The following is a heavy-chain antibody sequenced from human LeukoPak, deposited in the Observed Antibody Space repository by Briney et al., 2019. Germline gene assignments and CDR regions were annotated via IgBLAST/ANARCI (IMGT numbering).Heavy chain of an antibody. V-gene: IGHV4-31*03. CDR3: ARDRKDYDILTGYYKEAWFDP. Sequence: PSETLSLTCTVSGGSISSGGYYWSWIRQHPGKGLEWIGYIYYSGSTYYNPSLKSRVTISVDTSKNQFSLKLSSVTAADTAVYYCARDRKDYDILTGYYKEAWFDPWGQGTLVTVSS. J-gene: IGHJ5*02. CDR2: IYYSGST. CDR1: GGSISSGGYY. D-gene: IGHD3-9*01.